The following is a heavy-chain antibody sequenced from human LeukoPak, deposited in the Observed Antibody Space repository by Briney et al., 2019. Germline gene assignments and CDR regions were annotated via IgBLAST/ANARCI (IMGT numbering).Heavy chain of an antibody. CDR2: IYSGGST. V-gene: IGHV3-53*01. D-gene: IGHD6-19*01. J-gene: IGHJ3*02. CDR3: ASASSGWYRDAFDI. CDR1: GFTVSSNY. Sequence: GGSLRLSCAASGFTVSSNYMSWVRQAPGKGLEWVSVIYSGGSTYYADSVKGRFTISRDNPKNTLYLQMNSLRAEDTAVYYCASASSGWYRDAFDIWGQGTMVTVSS.